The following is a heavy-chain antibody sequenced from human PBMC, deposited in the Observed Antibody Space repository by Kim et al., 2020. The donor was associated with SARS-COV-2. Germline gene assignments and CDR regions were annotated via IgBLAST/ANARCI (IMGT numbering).Heavy chain of an antibody. Sequence: SQKFQGRVTITRDTSASTAYMELSSLRSEDTAVYYCARDRYSGSYYFDYWGQGTLVTVSS. J-gene: IGHJ4*02. CDR3: ARDRYSGSYYFDY. V-gene: IGHV1-3*01. D-gene: IGHD1-26*01.